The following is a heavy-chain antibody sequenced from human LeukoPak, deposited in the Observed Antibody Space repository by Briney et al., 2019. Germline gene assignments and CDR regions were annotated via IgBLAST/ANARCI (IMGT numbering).Heavy chain of an antibody. CDR3: ARARFLGNYFFDY. D-gene: IGHD1-26*01. CDR1: GGSFSGYY. Sequence: PSETLSLTCAVYGGSFSGYYWSWIRQPPGKGLEWIGEINHSGSTNYNPSLKSRVTISVDTSKNQFSLNLSSVTAADTAVYYCARARFLGNYFFDYWGQGTLVTVSS. V-gene: IGHV4-34*01. CDR2: INHSGST. J-gene: IGHJ4*02.